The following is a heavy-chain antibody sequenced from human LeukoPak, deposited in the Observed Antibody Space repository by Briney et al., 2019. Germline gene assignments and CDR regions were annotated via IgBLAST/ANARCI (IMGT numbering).Heavy chain of an antibody. CDR2: INPKSGGT. D-gene: IGHD2-15*01. CDR3: ARDMEDLEYDFDC. V-gene: IGHV1-2*02. CDR1: GYTFTGYY. Sequence: ASVKVSCKASGYTFTGYYIHWVRQAPGQGLEWMGWINPKSGGTNYAQKFQGRVTMTRDTSISTAYMELSRLRSDDMAVYYCARDMEDLEYDFDCWGQGTLVTVSS. J-gene: IGHJ4*02.